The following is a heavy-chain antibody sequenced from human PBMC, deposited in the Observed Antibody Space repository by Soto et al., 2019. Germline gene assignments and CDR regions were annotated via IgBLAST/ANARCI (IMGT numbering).Heavy chain of an antibody. V-gene: IGHV3-30-3*01. CDR1: GFTFSSYA. Sequence: GGSLRLSCAASGFTFSSYATHWVRQAPGKGLEWVAVISYDGSNKYYADSVKGRFTISRDNSKNTLYLQMNSLRAEDTAVYYCARAKTYYYDSSGYTAGGGMDVWGQGTTVTVSS. D-gene: IGHD3-22*01. CDR3: ARAKTYYYDSSGYTAGGGMDV. J-gene: IGHJ6*02. CDR2: ISYDGSNK.